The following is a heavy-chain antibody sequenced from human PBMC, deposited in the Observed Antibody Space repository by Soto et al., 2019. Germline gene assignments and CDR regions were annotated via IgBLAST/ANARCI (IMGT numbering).Heavy chain of an antibody. CDR1: GFTFSSYS. J-gene: IGHJ6*02. CDR2: ISSSSSYI. Sequence: PGGSLRLSCAASGFTFSSYSMNWVRQAPGKGLEWVSSISSSSSYIYYADSVKGRFTISRDNAKNSLYLQMNSLRAEDTAVYYCARDSEGITMIVVVTYYGMDVWGQGTTVTV. D-gene: IGHD3-22*01. V-gene: IGHV3-21*01. CDR3: ARDSEGITMIVVVTYYGMDV.